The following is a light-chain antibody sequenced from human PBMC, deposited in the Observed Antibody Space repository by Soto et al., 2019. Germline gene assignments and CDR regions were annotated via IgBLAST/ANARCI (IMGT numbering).Light chain of an antibody. Sequence: DIQMTQSPSTLSASVGDRVTITCRASQSISSWLAWYQQKPGKAPNLLIYKASNLESGVPSRFSGSGSGTEFTLSISSLQPDAFATYYCQQSSSYPVTFGQGTKLEIK. V-gene: IGKV1-5*03. J-gene: IGKJ2*01. CDR2: KAS. CDR3: QQSSSYPVT. CDR1: QSISSW.